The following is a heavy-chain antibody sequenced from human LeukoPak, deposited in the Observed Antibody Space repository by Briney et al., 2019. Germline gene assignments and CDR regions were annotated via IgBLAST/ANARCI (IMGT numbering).Heavy chain of an antibody. CDR2: IKQDGGEK. J-gene: IGHJ4*02. Sequence: PGGSLRLSCVDSGTTFSRYWMSWVRQAPGKGLEWVANIKQDGGEKYYVDSVKGRFTISRDNAKNSLYLQMNSLRVEDTAVYYCVRDGRPLDYWGQGTLVTVSS. CDR3: VRDGRPLDY. CDR1: GTTFSRYW. V-gene: IGHV3-7*03.